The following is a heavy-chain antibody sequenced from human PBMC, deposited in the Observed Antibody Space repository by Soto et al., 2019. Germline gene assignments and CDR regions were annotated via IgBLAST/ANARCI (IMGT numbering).Heavy chain of an antibody. J-gene: IGHJ4*02. CDR1: GDTFTSYA. CDR3: ATHPGIAVAAVDY. V-gene: IGHV1-3*01. Sequence: GASVKVSCTASGDTFTSYAMHWVRLAPGQRLEWMGWINAGNGNTKYSQKFQGRVTITRDTSASTAYMELSSLRSEDTAVYYCATHPGIAVAAVDYWGQGTLVTVSS. D-gene: IGHD6-19*01. CDR2: INAGNGNT.